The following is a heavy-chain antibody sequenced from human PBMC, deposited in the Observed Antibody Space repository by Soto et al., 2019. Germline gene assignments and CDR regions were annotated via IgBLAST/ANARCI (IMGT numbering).Heavy chain of an antibody. CDR2: LNSGGCTT. J-gene: IGHJ4*02. CDR1: GFTFSSYG. CDR3: AREEDSSGWYHFGY. Sequence: PGGSLRLSCAASGFTFSSYGMHWVRQPPGKGLEWVAILNSGGCTTYYADSVKGRVTISRDIAKNSLYLQMNSLRDEDTAVYYCAREEDSSGWYHFGYWGQGTLVTVSS. V-gene: IGHV3-48*02. D-gene: IGHD6-19*01.